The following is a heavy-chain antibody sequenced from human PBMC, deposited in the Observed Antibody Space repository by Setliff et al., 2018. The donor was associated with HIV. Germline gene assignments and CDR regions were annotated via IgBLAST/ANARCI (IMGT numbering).Heavy chain of an antibody. V-gene: IGHV4-59*11. CDR1: GGSIENLY. Sequence: SETLSLTCTVSGGSIENLYWTWIRQPSGRGLEWIGYVYSTGSTKYNPSLKSRATMSDATSKNQISLTLTSVSAADTAVYYCASTSMGMTRKPIWYYHMDVWGHGITVTVSS. J-gene: IGHJ6*03. CDR2: VYSTGST. D-gene: IGHD7-27*01. CDR3: ASTSMGMTRKPIWYYHMDV.